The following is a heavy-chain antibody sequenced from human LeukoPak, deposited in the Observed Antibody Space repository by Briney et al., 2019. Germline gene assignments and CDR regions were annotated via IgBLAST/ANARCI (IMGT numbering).Heavy chain of an antibody. V-gene: IGHV3-48*04. Sequence: PGGSLRLSCAASGFTFSSYSMNWGRQAPGKGLEWVSYISSSSSTIYYADSVKGRFTISRDNAKNSLYLQMNSLRAEDTALYYCAKVNYYDSSGYLSPEYYFDYWGQGTLVTVSS. CDR2: ISSSSSTI. CDR1: GFTFSSYS. D-gene: IGHD3-22*01. CDR3: AKVNYYDSSGYLSPEYYFDY. J-gene: IGHJ4*02.